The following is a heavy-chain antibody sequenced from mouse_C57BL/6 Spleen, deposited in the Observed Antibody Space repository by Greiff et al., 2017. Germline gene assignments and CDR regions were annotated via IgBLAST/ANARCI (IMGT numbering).Heavy chain of an antibody. J-gene: IGHJ1*03. CDR3: ARHYGSRYFDV. CDR1: GYTFTSYW. Sequence: QVQLQQPGAELVRPGSSVKLSCKASGYTFTSYWMHWVKQRPIQGLEWIGNIDPSDSETHYNQKFKDKATLTVDKSSSTAYMQLSSLTSEDSAVYYCARHYGSRYFDVWGTGTTVTVSS. CDR2: IDPSDSET. V-gene: IGHV1-52*01. D-gene: IGHD1-1*01.